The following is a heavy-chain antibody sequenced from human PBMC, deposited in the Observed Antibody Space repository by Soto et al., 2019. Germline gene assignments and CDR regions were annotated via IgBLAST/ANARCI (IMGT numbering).Heavy chain of an antibody. CDR2: IFSSGST. Sequence: SATLSLTCTVSGGSINTFYWSWVRQPAGKGLEWIGRIFSSGSTSFNPSLESRVAMSVDTSKNHFSLNLSSVTAADMAVYYCAREGSYSAYNFAHGIQLWSFDFWGQGALVTVSS. CDR3: AREGSYSAYNFAHGIQLWSFDF. D-gene: IGHD5-12*01. J-gene: IGHJ4*02. V-gene: IGHV4-4*07. CDR1: GGSINTFY.